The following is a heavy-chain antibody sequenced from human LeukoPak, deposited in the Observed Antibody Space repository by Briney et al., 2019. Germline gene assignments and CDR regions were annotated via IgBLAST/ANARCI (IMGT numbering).Heavy chain of an antibody. J-gene: IGHJ3*02. V-gene: IGHV3-7*03. CDR2: IKQDGSEK. D-gene: IGHD3-22*01. CDR1: GFTFSSYW. CDR3: ARSPPGYWSGFDI. Sequence: PGGSLRLSCAASGFTFSSYWMSWVRQAPGKGLEWVANIKQDGSEKYYVDSVKGRFTIPRDNAKNSLYLQMNSLRAEDTAVYYCARSPPGYWSGFDIWGQGTMVTVSS.